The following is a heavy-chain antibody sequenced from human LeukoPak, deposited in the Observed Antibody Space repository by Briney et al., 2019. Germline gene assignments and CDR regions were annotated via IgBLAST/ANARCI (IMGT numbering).Heavy chain of an antibody. D-gene: IGHD6-19*01. CDR2: INPNSGGT. J-gene: IGHJ5*02. Sequence: AASVKVSCKASGYTFTGYYMHWVRQAPGQGLEWMGWINPNSGGTNYAQKFQGRVTMTRDTSISAAYMELSRLRSDDTAVYYCASREQWLVSGFDPWGQGTLVTVSS. V-gene: IGHV1-2*02. CDR1: GYTFTGYY. CDR3: ASREQWLVSGFDP.